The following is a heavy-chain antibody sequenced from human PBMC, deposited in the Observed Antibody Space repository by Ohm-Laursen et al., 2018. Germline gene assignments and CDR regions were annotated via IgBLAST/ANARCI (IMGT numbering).Heavy chain of an antibody. D-gene: IGHD2-15*01. J-gene: IGHJ4*02. CDR1: GFTFSNYW. V-gene: IGHV3-7*03. CDR3: AKGCSDTCYSTFDS. Sequence: SLRLSCAASGFTFSNYWMSWVRQTPGKGLEWVANIKQDGGEKNFADSVKGRFTISRDNAKNSLYLHMNSLRAEDTALYYCAKGCSDTCYSTFDSWGQGTLVTVSS. CDR2: IKQDGGEK.